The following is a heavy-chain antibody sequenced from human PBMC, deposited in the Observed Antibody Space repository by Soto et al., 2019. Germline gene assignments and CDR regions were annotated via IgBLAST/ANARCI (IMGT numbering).Heavy chain of an antibody. CDR2: ISYDGSNK. CDR3: ARDSYDSSASRDAFDI. D-gene: IGHD3-22*01. Sequence: PVGSLRLSCAASGFTFSSYAMHWVRQAPGKGLEWVAVISYDGSNKYYADSVKGRFTISRDNSKNTLYLQMNSLRAEDTAVYYCARDSYDSSASRDAFDIWGQGTMVTVSS. CDR1: GFTFSSYA. V-gene: IGHV3-30-3*01. J-gene: IGHJ3*02.